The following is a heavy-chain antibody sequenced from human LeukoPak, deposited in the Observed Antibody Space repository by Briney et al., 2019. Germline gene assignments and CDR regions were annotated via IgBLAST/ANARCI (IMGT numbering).Heavy chain of an antibody. CDR3: VKDTDSSSSEAYFDY. J-gene: IGHJ4*02. D-gene: IGHD6-6*01. CDR1: GFTFDDYV. CDR2: ISWNSGSI. V-gene: IGHV3-9*01. Sequence: GGSLSLSCAASGFTFDDYVMHWVRQAPGKGLEWVSGISWNSGSIGYADSVKGRFTISRDNAKNSLYLQMNSLRAEDTALYYCVKDTDSSSSEAYFDYWGQGTLVTVSS.